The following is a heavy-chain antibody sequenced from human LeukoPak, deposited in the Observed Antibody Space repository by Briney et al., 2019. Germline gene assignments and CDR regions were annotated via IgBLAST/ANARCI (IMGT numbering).Heavy chain of an antibody. Sequence: ASVKVSCKASGYTFTGYYMHLVRQAPGQGLEWMGWINPNSGGTNYAQKFQGRVTMTRDTSISTAYMELSRLRSDDTAVYYCARDPPAMAGTSYYFDYWGQGTLVTVSS. J-gene: IGHJ4*02. CDR2: INPNSGGT. CDR1: GYTFTGYY. V-gene: IGHV1-2*02. CDR3: ARDPPAMAGTSYYFDY. D-gene: IGHD6-19*01.